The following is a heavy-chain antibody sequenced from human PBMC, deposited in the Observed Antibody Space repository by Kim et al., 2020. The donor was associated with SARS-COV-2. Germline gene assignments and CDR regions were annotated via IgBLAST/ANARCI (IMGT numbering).Heavy chain of an antibody. CDR3: ARDGRESHYCSGGSCYYDWFDP. J-gene: IGHJ5*02. V-gene: IGHV1-3*01. CDR2: INAGNGNT. D-gene: IGHD2-15*01. Sequence: ASVKVSCKASGYTFTSYAMHWVRQAPGQRLEWMGWINAGNGNTKYSQKFQGRVTITRDTSASTAYMELSSLRSEDTAVYYCARDGRESHYCSGGSCYYDWFDPWGQGTLVTVSS. CDR1: GYTFTSYA.